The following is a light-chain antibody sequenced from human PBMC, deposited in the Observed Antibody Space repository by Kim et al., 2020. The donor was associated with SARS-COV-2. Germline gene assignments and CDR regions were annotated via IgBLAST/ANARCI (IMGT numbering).Light chain of an antibody. V-gene: IGLV3-1*01. CDR2: QDN. CDR1: KLGDKY. J-gene: IGLJ3*02. CDR3: QAWDSSTAV. Sequence: SYELTQPPSVSVSPGQTASITCSGDKLGDKYACWYQQKPGQSPVLVTCQDNKRRSGIPERFSGSNSGNTATLTISGAQAMDEADYYCQAWDSSTAVFGGGTKLTVL.